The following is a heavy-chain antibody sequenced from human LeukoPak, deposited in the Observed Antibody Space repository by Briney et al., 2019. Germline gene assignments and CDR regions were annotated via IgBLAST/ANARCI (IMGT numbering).Heavy chain of an antibody. CDR1: GFTFSSYA. J-gene: IGHJ4*02. CDR3: AKDITAMGDF. D-gene: IGHD5-18*01. V-gene: IGHV3-23*01. Sequence: GGSLRLSCAASGFTFSSYAMSCVRQAPGKGLEWVSAISGSGGSTFYADSVKGRFTISRDNSKNTLYLQMNSLRAEDTAVYYCAKDITAMGDFWGQGTLVTVSS. CDR2: ISGSGGST.